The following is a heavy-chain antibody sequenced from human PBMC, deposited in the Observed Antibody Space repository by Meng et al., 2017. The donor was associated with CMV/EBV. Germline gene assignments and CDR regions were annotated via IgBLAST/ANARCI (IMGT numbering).Heavy chain of an antibody. D-gene: IGHD3-3*01. CDR3: ARGKGITIFGVVISTGYYYYGMDV. V-gene: IGHV4-34*01. Sequence: GSLRLSCAVYGGSFSGYYWSWIRQPPGQGLAWIGEINHSGSTNYNPSLKSRVTISVDTSKNQFSLKLSSVTAADTAVYYCARGKGITIFGVVISTGYYYYGMDVWGQGTTVTVSS. CDR2: INHSGST. CDR1: GGSFSGYY. J-gene: IGHJ6*02.